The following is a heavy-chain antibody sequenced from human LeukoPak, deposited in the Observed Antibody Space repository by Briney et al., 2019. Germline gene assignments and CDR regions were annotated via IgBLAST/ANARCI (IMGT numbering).Heavy chain of an antibody. CDR1: GFSISSGGVG. V-gene: IGHV2-5*02. D-gene: IGHD6-19*01. J-gene: IGHJ4*02. CDR2: IYWDDDE. Sequence: SGPTLVNPTQTLTLTCSFSGFSISSGGVGVGWIRQPPGKALEWLALIYWDDDERYSPSLKSRLTITKDTSKNQVVLIMTNMDPVDTATYYCAHGITYNGWYREYYLDYWGQGTLVTVSS. CDR3: AHGITYNGWYREYYLDY.